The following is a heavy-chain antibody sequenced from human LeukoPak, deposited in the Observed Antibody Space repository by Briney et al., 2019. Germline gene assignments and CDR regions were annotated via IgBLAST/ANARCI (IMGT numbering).Heavy chain of an antibody. CDR2: MNPNSGNT. Sequence: ASVKVSCKASGYTFTCYDINWVRQATGQGLEWMGWMNPNSGNTGYAQKFQGRVTITRNTSISTAYMELSSLRSEDTAVYYCAGVAGPEWFDPWGQGTLVTVSS. CDR3: AGVAGPEWFDP. CDR1: GYTFTCYD. D-gene: IGHD1-14*01. V-gene: IGHV1-8*03. J-gene: IGHJ5*02.